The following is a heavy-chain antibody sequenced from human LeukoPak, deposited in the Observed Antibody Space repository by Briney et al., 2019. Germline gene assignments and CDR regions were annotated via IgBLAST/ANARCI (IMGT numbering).Heavy chain of an antibody. Sequence: SETLSLTCAVYGGSFSGYYWSWIRQPPGKGLEWIGEINHSGSTNYNPSLKSRVTISVDTSKNRFSLKLSSVTAADTAVYYCARSGDGYNRGPFDYWGQGTLDTVSS. V-gene: IGHV4-34*01. CDR3: ARSGDGYNRGPFDY. D-gene: IGHD5-24*01. CDR1: GGSFSGYY. J-gene: IGHJ4*02. CDR2: INHSGST.